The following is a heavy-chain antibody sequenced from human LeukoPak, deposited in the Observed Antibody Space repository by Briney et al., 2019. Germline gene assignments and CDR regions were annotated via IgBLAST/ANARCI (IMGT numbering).Heavy chain of an antibody. Sequence: GASVKVSCKASGYTFTGYYMHWVRQAPGQGLEWMGWINPNSGGTNYAQKFQGRVTMARDTSISTAYMELSRLRSDDTAVYYCATGRSRYDDSSGSDYWGQGTLVTVSS. CDR1: GYTFTGYY. CDR2: INPNSGGT. D-gene: IGHD3-22*01. J-gene: IGHJ4*02. V-gene: IGHV1-2*02. CDR3: ATGRSRYDDSSGSDY.